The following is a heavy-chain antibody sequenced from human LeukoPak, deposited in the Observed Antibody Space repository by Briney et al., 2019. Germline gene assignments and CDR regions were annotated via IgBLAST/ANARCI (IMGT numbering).Heavy chain of an antibody. V-gene: IGHV4-39*01. J-gene: IGHJ4*02. CDR3: ARQQLNIVGATTGLDY. D-gene: IGHD1-26*01. CDR1: GGSISSSSYY. Sequence: KTSETLSLTCTVSGGSISSSSYYWRWIRQPPGKGLEWIGSIYYSGSTYYNPSLKSRVTISVDTSKNQFSLKLSSVTAADTAVYYCARQQLNIVGATTGLDYWGQGTLVTVSS. CDR2: IYYSGST.